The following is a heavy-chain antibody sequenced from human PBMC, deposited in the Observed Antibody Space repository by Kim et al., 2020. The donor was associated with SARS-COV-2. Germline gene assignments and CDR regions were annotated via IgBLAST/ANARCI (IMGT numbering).Heavy chain of an antibody. CDR3: AKDLGIGSSSRVPGLSLTLFDP. Sequence: GGSLRLSCAASGFTFSSYAMSWVRQAPGKGLEWVSVIYSGGSSTYYADSVKGRFTISRDNSKNTLYLQMNSLRAEDTAVYYCAKDLGIGSSSRVPGLSLTLFDPWGQGTLVTVSS. CDR2: IYSGGSST. CDR1: GFTFSSYA. V-gene: IGHV3-23*03. J-gene: IGHJ5*02. D-gene: IGHD6-13*01.